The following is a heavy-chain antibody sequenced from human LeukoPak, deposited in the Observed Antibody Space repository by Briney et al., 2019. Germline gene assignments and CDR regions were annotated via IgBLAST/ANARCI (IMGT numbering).Heavy chain of an antibody. J-gene: IGHJ4*02. D-gene: IGHD4-17*01. CDR1: GFTFSTYW. V-gene: IGHV3-74*01. CDR2: INPDGSGT. Sequence: PGGSLRLSCAASGFTFSTYWMHWVRQAPGKGLVWVSQINPDGSGTYSADSVKGRFTISRDNAKNTLYLQMNSLRAEDTAVYYCARRRDYALEYWGQGTLATVSS. CDR3: ARRRDYALEY.